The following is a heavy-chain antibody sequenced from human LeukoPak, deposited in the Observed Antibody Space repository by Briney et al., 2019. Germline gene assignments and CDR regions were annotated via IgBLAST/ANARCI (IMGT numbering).Heavy chain of an antibody. D-gene: IGHD3-10*01. CDR1: GGTFNSYA. CDR3: ARIKLGTYYGSGSYEAFDP. V-gene: IGHV1-69*13. J-gene: IGHJ5*02. CDR2: IIPIFGTA. Sequence: GASVKVSCKASGGTFNSYAISWVRQAPGQGLEWMGGIIPIFGTANYAQKFQGRVTITADESTSTAYMELSSLRSEDTAVYYCARIKLGTYYGSGSYEAFDPWGQGTLVTVSS.